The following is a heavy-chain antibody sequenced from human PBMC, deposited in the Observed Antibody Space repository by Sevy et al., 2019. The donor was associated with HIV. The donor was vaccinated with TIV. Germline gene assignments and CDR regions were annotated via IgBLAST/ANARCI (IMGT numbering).Heavy chain of an antibody. CDR3: ASPIIVVLPAAPTIDY. CDR2: ISGSGGST. D-gene: IGHD2-2*01. J-gene: IGHJ4*01. CDR1: GFTFSSYA. Sequence: GGSLRLSCAASGFTFSSYAMSWVRQAPGKGLEWVSAISGSGGSTYYADSVKGRFTISRDNSKNTLYLQMNSLRAEDTAVYYCASPIIVVLPAAPTIDYWGHGTLVTVSS. V-gene: IGHV3-23*01.